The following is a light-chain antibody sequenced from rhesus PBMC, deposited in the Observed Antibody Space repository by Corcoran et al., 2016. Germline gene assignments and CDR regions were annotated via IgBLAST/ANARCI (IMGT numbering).Light chain of an antibody. Sequence: DIQMTQSPSSLSASVGDKVTITCRASQGISIWLAWYQQKPGKAPKLLIYKASTLQGGCPSRFSGSGAGTDFMLTISSLQPEDFATYYCLQYKSSPFTFGPGTKLD. CDR1: QGISIW. CDR2: KAS. V-gene: IGKV1-21*01. CDR3: LQYKSSPFT. J-gene: IGKJ3*01.